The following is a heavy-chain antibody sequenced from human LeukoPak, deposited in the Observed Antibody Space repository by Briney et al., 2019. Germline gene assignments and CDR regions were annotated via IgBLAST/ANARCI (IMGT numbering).Heavy chain of an antibody. V-gene: IGHV4-34*01. CDR1: GGSFSGYY. CDR3: ARGKWGYSYGSGAFDI. Sequence: SETLSLTCAVYGGSFSGYYWSWIRQPPGEGLEWIGEINHSGSTNYNPSLKSRVTISVDTSKNQFSLRLSSVTAADTAVYYCARGKWGYSYGSGAFDIWGQGTMVTVSS. D-gene: IGHD5-18*01. CDR2: INHSGST. J-gene: IGHJ3*02.